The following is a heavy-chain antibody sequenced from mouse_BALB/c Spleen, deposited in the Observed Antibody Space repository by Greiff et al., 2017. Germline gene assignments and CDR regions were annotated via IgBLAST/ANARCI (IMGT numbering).Heavy chain of an antibody. D-gene: IGHD1-1*01. CDR2: IDPENGDT. J-gene: IGHJ2*01. CDR3: NGYYGSSHFDY. V-gene: IGHV14-4*02. CDR1: GFNIKDYY. Sequence: VQLQQSGAELVRSGASVKLSCTASGFNIKDYYMHWVKQRPEQGLEWIGWIDPENGDTEYAPKFQGKATMTADTSSNTAYLQLSSLTSEDTAVYYCNGYYGSSHFDYWGQGTTLTVSS.